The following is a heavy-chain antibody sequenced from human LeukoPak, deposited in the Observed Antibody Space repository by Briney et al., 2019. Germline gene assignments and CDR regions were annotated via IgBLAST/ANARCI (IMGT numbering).Heavy chain of an antibody. CDR2: IIPIFGST. D-gene: IGHD1-26*01. V-gene: IGHV1-69*05. Sequence: SVKVSCNASGDIFNSYSVSWVRQAPGQGLEWVGGIIPIFGSTNYAQKFQGRVTITTDQSTRTAYMELNSLSSDDTAVYYCARVGRSRGSLPNSYYYMDVWGKGTTVTVSS. J-gene: IGHJ6*03. CDR1: GDIFNSYS. CDR3: ARVGRSRGSLPNSYYYMDV.